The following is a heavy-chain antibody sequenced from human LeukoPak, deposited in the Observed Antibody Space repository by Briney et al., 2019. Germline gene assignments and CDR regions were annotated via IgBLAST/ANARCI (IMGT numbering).Heavy chain of an antibody. CDR2: IYYSGST. V-gene: IGHV4-59*01. CDR3: ARDQSRDYYGSGVYRAANWFDP. Sequence: SETLSLTCTVSGGSISSYYWSWIRQPPGKGLEWIGYIYYSGSTNYNPSLKSRVTISVDTSKNQFSLKLSSVTAADTAVYYCARDQSRDYYGSGVYRAANWFDPWGQGTLVTVSS. CDR1: GGSISSYY. D-gene: IGHD3-10*01. J-gene: IGHJ5*02.